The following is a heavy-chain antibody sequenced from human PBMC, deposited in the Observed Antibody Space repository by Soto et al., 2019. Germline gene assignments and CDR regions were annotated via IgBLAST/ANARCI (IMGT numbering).Heavy chain of an antibody. CDR1: GFSLNTYGVG. CDR2: IDWRDEK. CDR3: AHRAPPSQVFDV. Sequence: QITLKESGPTLMKPTQTLTLTCNFSGFSLNTYGVGVAWIRQPPGKALEWLALIDWRDEKRYRPSLNTRLTITKDTSKNQVVLTVANMDPVDTATYFCAHRAPPSQVFDVWGQGTVVTVSS. J-gene: IGHJ3*01. V-gene: IGHV2-5*01.